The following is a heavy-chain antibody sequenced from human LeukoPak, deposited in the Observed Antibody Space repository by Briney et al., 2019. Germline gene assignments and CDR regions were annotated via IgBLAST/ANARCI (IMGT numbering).Heavy chain of an antibody. CDR1: GYTFTGYY. J-gene: IGHJ4*03. CDR2: INPNSGGT. D-gene: IGHD6-13*01. V-gene: IGHV1-2*04. Sequence: ASVKVSCKASGYTFTGYYMHWVRQAPGQGLGWMGWINPNSGGTNYAQKFQGWVTMTRDTSISTAYMELSRLRSDDTAVYYCARTSESSSWYFFDYWGQGTLVNVSS. CDR3: ARTSESSSWYFFDY.